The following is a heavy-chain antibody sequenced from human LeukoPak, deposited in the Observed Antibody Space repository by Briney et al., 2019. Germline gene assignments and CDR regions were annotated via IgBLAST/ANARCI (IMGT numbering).Heavy chain of an antibody. J-gene: IGHJ5*02. Sequence: GGSLRLSCAASGFTFSDYYMSWIRQAPGKGLEWVSYISSSGSTIYYADSVKGRFTISRDNAKNSLYLQMNRMRAEDTAVYYGGGTGSFLRFLVFPWGQGTLVTVSS. CDR2: ISSSGSTI. CDR3: GGTGSFLRFLVFP. V-gene: IGHV3-11*04. CDR1: GFTFSDYY. D-gene: IGHD3-3*01.